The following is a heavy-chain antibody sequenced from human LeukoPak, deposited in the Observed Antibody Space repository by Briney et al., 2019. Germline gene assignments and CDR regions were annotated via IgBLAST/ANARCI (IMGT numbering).Heavy chain of an antibody. CDR1: GGSFSGYY. V-gene: IGHV4-34*01. CDR2: INHSGST. CDR3: AREMDV. J-gene: IGHJ6*02. Sequence: PAETLSLTCAVYGGSFSGYYWSWIRQPPGKGLEWSGEINHSGSTNYNPSLKSRVTISVDTSKNQFSLKLSSVTAVDTAVYYCAREMDVWGQGTTVTVSS.